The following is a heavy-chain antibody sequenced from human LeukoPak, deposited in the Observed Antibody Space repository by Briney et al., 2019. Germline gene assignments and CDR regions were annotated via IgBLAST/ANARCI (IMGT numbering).Heavy chain of an antibody. D-gene: IGHD6-19*01. J-gene: IGHJ4*02. CDR2: IYTSGST. CDR1: GGSISSYY. Sequence: SETLSLTCTVSGGSISSYYWSWIRQPAGKGLEWIGRIYTSGSTNYNPSLKSRVIMSVDTSKNQFSLKLSSVTAADTAVYYCARDGGYEAGGAEFDYWGQGTLVTVSS. V-gene: IGHV4-4*07. CDR3: ARDGGYEAGGAEFDY.